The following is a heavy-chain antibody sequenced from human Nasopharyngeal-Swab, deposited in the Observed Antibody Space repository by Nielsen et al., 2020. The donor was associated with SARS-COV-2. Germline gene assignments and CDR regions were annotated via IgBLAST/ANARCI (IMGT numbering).Heavy chain of an antibody. CDR1: GFTFSSYS. J-gene: IGHJ4*02. Sequence: GGSLRLSCAASGFTFSSYSMNWVRQAPGKGLEWVSSISSSSSYIYYADSVKGRFTISRDNAKNSLYLQMNSLRAEDTAVYYCATWELPRGNFAYWGQGTLVTVSS. CDR3: ATWELPRGNFAY. D-gene: IGHD1-26*01. V-gene: IGHV3-21*01. CDR2: ISSSSSYI.